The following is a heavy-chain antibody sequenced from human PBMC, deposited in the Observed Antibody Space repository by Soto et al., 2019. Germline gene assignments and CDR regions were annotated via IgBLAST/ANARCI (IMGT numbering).Heavy chain of an antibody. CDR1: GGTFSSYA. J-gene: IGHJ6*02. Sequence: QVQLVQSGAEVKKPGSSVKVSCKASGGTFSSYAISWVRQAPGQGLEWMGGIIPIFGTANYAQKFQGRVTITADESTSTAYMELSSLRSEDTAVYYCARVGTLGSINYYCGMDVWGQGTTVTVSS. CDR3: ARVGTLGSINYYCGMDV. V-gene: IGHV1-69*01. D-gene: IGHD3-10*01. CDR2: IIPIFGTA.